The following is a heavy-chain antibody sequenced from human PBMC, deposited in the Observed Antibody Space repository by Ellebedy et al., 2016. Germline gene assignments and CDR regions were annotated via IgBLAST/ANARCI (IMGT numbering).Heavy chain of an antibody. D-gene: IGHD5-12*01. V-gene: IGHV3-48*02. CDR3: ARVGLVVATIYNLTPYDGMDV. J-gene: IGHJ6*02. CDR1: GFTFSSYS. CDR2: ISSSSSTI. Sequence: GESLKISCAASGFTFSSYSMNWVRQAPGKGLEWVSYISSSSSTIYYTDSVKGRFTISRDNAKNSLYLQMNSLRDEDTAVYYCARVGLVVATIYNLTPYDGMDVWGQGTTVTVSS.